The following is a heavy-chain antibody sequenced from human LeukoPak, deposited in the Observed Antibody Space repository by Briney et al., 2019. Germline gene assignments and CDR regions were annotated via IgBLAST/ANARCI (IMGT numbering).Heavy chain of an antibody. J-gene: IGHJ6*02. Sequence: PSETLSLTCTVSGGSISSYYWSWIRQPPGKGLEWIGYIYYSGSTYYNPSLKSRVTISVDTSKNQFSLKLSSVTAADTAVYYCASFHTALYYGSGSPKYYYGMDVWGQGTTVTVSS. CDR3: ASFHTALYYGSGSPKYYYGMDV. D-gene: IGHD3-10*01. V-gene: IGHV4-30-4*01. CDR2: IYYSGST. CDR1: GGSISSYY.